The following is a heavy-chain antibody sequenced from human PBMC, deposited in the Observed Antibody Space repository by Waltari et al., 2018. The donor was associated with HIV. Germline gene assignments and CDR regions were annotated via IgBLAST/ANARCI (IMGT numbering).Heavy chain of an antibody. Sequence: EVQLVQSGAEVKKPWGTVKISCKVSGSTFTDYYIHWVQLAPGKGLEWMGRVDPEDGEKTSAEKFQGRVSITADTTTDTAYMELRSLRSEDTAVYYCATDLKVTNSPRWGFDSWGQGTLVTVSS. J-gene: IGHJ4*02. D-gene: IGHD5-18*01. CDR1: GSTFTDYY. CDR2: VDPEDGEK. CDR3: ATDLKVTNSPRWGFDS. V-gene: IGHV1-69-2*01.